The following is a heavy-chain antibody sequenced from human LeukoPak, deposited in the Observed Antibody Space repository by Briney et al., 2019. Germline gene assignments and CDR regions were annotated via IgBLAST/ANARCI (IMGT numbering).Heavy chain of an antibody. CDR2: ISSSSSYI. CDR3: ARDLDPIVGANVDY. Sequence: RPGRSLRLSCAASGFTFSSYSMNWVRQAPGKGLEWVSSISSSSSYIYYADSVKGRFTISRDNAKNSLYLQMNSLRAEDTAVYYRARDLDPIVGANVDYWGQGTLVTVSS. V-gene: IGHV3-21*01. J-gene: IGHJ4*02. D-gene: IGHD1-26*01. CDR1: GFTFSSYS.